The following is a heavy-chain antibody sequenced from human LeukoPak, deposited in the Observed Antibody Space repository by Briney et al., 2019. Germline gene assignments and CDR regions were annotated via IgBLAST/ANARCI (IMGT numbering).Heavy chain of an antibody. CDR3: AGLSGYDESWFDP. CDR2: INPNSGGT. J-gene: IGHJ5*02. D-gene: IGHD5-12*01. Sequence: SSVKVSCKASGYTFTGYYMHWVRQAPGQGVAGMGWINPNSGGTNYAQKFQGRVTMTRDTSISTAYMELSRLRSDDTAVYYCAGLSGYDESWFDPWGQGTLVTVSS. CDR1: GYTFTGYY. V-gene: IGHV1-2*02.